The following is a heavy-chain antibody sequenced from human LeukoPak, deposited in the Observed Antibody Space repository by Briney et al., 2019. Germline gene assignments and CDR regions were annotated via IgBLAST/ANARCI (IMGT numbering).Heavy chain of an antibody. CDR1: GFTFSDYY. D-gene: IGHD2-15*01. CDR3: ARVGYCSGGSCLLGAFDI. Sequence: GGSLRLSCAASGFTFSDYYMTWTRQAPGKGLGWVSYISSSSSYKNYADSVKGRFTSSRDNAKNSLYLQMNSLRAEDAAVYYCARVGYCSGGSCLLGAFDIWGQGTMVTVSS. J-gene: IGHJ3*02. CDR2: ISSSSSYK. V-gene: IGHV3-11*05.